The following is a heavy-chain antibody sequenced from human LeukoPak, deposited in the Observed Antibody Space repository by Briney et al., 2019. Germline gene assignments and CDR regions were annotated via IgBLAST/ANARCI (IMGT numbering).Heavy chain of an antibody. Sequence: ASVKVSCKASGYTFTGYYMHWVRQAPGQGLEWMGWINPNSGGTNYAQKFQGRVTMTRDTSISTAYMELSRLRSDDTAVYYCARGMFYGSGSYEDYWGEGTLVTVSS. CDR3: ARGMFYGSGSYEDY. CDR2: INPNSGGT. J-gene: IGHJ4*02. D-gene: IGHD3-10*01. V-gene: IGHV1-2*02. CDR1: GYTFTGYY.